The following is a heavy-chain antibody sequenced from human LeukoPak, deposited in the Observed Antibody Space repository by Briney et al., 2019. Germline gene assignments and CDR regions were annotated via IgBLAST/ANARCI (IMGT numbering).Heavy chain of an antibody. CDR1: GGSFSGYC. J-gene: IGHJ6*04. CDR2: INHSGST. CDR3: ATSSGLYGDYDYYYYYGMDV. V-gene: IGHV4-34*01. D-gene: IGHD4-17*01. Sequence: PSETLSLTCAVYGGSFSGYCWSWIRQPPGKGLELIGEINHSGSTNYNPSLKSRVTISVDTSKNQFSLKLSSVTAADTAVYYCATSSGLYGDYDYYYYYGMDVWGKGTTVTVSS.